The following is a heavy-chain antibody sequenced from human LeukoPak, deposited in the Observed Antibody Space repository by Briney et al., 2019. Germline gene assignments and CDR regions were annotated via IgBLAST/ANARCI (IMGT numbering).Heavy chain of an antibody. CDR2: ITSDGSST. D-gene: IGHD2-2*01. J-gene: IGHJ4*02. CDR3: VSLGYCSTSSCQP. CDR1: GFTFSSYA. Sequence: GGSLRLSCAASGFTFSSYAMSWVRQAPGKGLVWVSRITSDGSSTHYADSVKGRFTISRDNAKNTLYLQMNSLTAEDTAVYYCVSLGYCSTSSCQPWGQGTLVTVSS. V-gene: IGHV3-74*01.